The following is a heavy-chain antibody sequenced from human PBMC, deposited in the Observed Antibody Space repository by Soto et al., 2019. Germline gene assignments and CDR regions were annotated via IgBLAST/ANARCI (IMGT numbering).Heavy chain of an antibody. V-gene: IGHV3-15*07. D-gene: IGHD1-26*01. J-gene: IGHJ4*02. CDR1: GFTFSNAW. CDR2: IKSKTDGGTT. CDR3: VSEVGPRNFDS. Sequence: PGGSLRLSCAASGFTFSNAWMNWVRQAPGKGLEWVGRIKSKTDGGTTDYAATVKGRFTISRDDSKNTLYLQMNSLKTEDTAVYYCVSEVGPRNFDSWGPGTLVTVSS.